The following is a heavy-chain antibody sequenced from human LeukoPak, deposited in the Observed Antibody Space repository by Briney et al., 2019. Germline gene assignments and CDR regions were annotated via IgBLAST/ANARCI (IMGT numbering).Heavy chain of an antibody. V-gene: IGHV4-4*07. Sequence: SETLSLTCTVSGGSISSYYWSWIRQPAGKGLEWIGRIYTSGSTNYNPSLKSRVTISVDTSKNQFSLKLSSLTAADTAVYYCARTTEGYSSGGYPDQPYYYYMDVWGKGTTVTISS. J-gene: IGHJ6*03. CDR2: IYTSGST. CDR3: ARTTEGYSSGGYPDQPYYYYMDV. CDR1: GGSISSYY. D-gene: IGHD6-13*01.